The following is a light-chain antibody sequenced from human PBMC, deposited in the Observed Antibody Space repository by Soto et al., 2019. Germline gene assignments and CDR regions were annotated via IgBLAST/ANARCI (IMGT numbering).Light chain of an antibody. V-gene: IGKV1-39*01. CDR3: YQSHRTAAWT. CDR2: AAS. J-gene: IGKJ1*01. CDR1: QSISSY. Sequence: SQSISSYLNWYQQKPGKAPKLLIYAASSLQSGVPSRFSGSGSQTDLTLIIRRLQPADLAAYSCYQSHRTAAWTFGQGTKVDIK.